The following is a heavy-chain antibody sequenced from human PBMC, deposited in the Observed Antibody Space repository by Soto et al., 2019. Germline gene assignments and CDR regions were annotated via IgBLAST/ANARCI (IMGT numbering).Heavy chain of an antibody. D-gene: IGHD3-22*01. V-gene: IGHV4-61*01. Sequence: SETLSLTCTVSGGSVSSGSYYWSWIRQPPGKGLEWIGYIYYSGSTNYNPSLKSRVTISVDTSKDQFSLKLSSVTAADTAVYYCASARYDSSGYYSSDYYYGMDVWGQGTTVTVS. CDR1: GGSVSSGSYY. J-gene: IGHJ6*02. CDR3: ASARYDSSGYYSSDYYYGMDV. CDR2: IYYSGST.